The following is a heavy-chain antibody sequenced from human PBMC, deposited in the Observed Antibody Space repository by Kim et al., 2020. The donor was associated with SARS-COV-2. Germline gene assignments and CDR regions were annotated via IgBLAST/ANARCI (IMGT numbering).Heavy chain of an antibody. CDR1: GFTFDDYA. CDR2: ISWNSGSI. CDR3: AKDIDGYYGSGSITYFDY. D-gene: IGHD3-10*01. J-gene: IGHJ4*02. V-gene: IGHV3-9*01. Sequence: GGSLRLSCAASGFTFDDYAMHWVRQAPGKGLEWVSGISWNSGSIGYADSVKGRFTISRDNAKNSLYLQMNSLRAEDTALYYCAKDIDGYYGSGSITYFDYWGQGTLVTVSS.